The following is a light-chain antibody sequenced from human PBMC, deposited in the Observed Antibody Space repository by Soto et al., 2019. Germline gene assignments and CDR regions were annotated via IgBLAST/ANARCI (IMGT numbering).Light chain of an antibody. CDR1: QSISSW. V-gene: IGKV1-5*03. CDR2: KAS. Sequence: DIQMTQSPSTLSASVGDRVTITCRASQSISSWLAWYQQKPGKAPKLLIYKASSLESGVPSRFSGSGSGTEFTLTISSLQPDEFATYYCKQYNSYPWTVGQGTKVDIK. CDR3: KQYNSYPWT. J-gene: IGKJ1*01.